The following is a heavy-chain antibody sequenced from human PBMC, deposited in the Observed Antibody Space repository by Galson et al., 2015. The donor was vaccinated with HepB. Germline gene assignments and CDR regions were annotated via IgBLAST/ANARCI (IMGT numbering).Heavy chain of an antibody. CDR2: IYYSGST. V-gene: IGHV4-61*01. CDR3: ARVTYYYDSSGYRYFDY. D-gene: IGHD3-22*01. CDR1: GGSVSSGSYY. Sequence: SETLSLTCTVSGGSVSSGSYYWSWIRQPPGKGLEWIGYIYYSGSTNYNPSLKRRVTISVDTSKNQFSLKLSSVTAADTAVYYCARVTYYYDSSGYRYFDYWGQGTLVTVSS. J-gene: IGHJ4*02.